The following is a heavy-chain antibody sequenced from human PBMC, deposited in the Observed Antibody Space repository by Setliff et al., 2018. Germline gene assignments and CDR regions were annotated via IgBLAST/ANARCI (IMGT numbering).Heavy chain of an antibody. D-gene: IGHD6-6*01. CDR3: ARDLYSSSSGGFYYYYYYMDV. CDR1: GGSFSGYY. CDR2: INHSGST. Sequence: PSETLSLTCAVYGGSFSGYYWSWIRQPPGKGLEWIGEINHSGSTTYNPSLKGRVTISMDTSKNQFSLKLSSVIAADTAVYYCARDLYSSSSGGFYYYYYYMDVWGKGTTVTVSS. J-gene: IGHJ6*03. V-gene: IGHV4-34*01.